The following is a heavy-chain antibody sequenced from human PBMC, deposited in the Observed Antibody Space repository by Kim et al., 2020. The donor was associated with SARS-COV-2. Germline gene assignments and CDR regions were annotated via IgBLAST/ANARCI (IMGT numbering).Heavy chain of an antibody. D-gene: IGHD3-16*01. J-gene: IGHJ5*02. V-gene: IGHV4-4*02. CDR3: ERLNSVRGKCFWFQP. CDR2: IFHTGGS. Sequence: SETLSLTCTVSNGSISGNWWTWIRQPPGKGLEWIGEIFHTGGSTTNPSLRTRITISVDKPKNQYSLKLISMTAAKTDVYAGERLNSVRGKCFWFQP. CDR1: NGSISGNW.